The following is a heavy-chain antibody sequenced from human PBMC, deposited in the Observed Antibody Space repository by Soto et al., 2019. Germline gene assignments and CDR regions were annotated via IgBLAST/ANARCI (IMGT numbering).Heavy chain of an antibody. J-gene: IGHJ6*02. V-gene: IGHV1-69*01. CDR1: GGTFSSYA. Sequence: QVQLVQSGAEVKKPGSSVKVSCKASGGTFSSYAISWVRQAPGQGLEWMGGIIPIFGKENYAQKFQGRVTINEEESTSTDYMELSSLRSEDTAVYYCARVDTAMANYYYSYGMDVWGQGTTVTVSS. D-gene: IGHD5-18*01. CDR2: IIPIFGKE. CDR3: ARVDTAMANYYYSYGMDV.